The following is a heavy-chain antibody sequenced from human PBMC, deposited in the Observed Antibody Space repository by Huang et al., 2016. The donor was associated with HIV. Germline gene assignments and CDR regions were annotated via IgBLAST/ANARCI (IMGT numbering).Heavy chain of an antibody. J-gene: IGHJ6*03. V-gene: IGHV1-69*13. CDR1: GGTFITYA. CDR3: AKNVWLGDYFYYHMDV. Sequence: QVQLVQSGAEVKKPGSSVKVSCKASGGTFITYAFSWVRQAPGQGLEWMGGISPVVENTANYAQKFQGRLTLTADESTNTVYMELSGLRSADTAVYYCAKNVWLGDYFYYHMDVWGKGTTVTVSS. D-gene: IGHD3-10*01. CDR2: ISPVVENTA.